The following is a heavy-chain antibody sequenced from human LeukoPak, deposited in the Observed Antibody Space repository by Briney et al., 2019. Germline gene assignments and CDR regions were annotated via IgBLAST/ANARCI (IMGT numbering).Heavy chain of an antibody. CDR1: GFTFSSHG. D-gene: IGHD6-13*01. Sequence: GRSLRLSCAASGFTFSSHGMHWVRQAPGKGLEWVAVIANDGRDKKYADSVKGRFTISRDNSKNTLYLQMNSLRAEDTAVYYCAKDGRVAAAAYYFDYWGQGTLATVSS. CDR3: AKDGRVAAAAYYFDY. CDR2: IANDGRDK. V-gene: IGHV3-30*18. J-gene: IGHJ4*02.